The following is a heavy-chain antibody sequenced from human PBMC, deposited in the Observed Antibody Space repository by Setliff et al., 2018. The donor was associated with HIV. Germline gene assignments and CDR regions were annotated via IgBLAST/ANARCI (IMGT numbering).Heavy chain of an antibody. Sequence: GESLKISCAASGFTLSNSAMTWVRQKPGRGLEWVSLIQSGGIIYYADSVKGRFTISRDNSNNILSLQMSSLRAEDTALYYCAKLDYYDYSGSRARKVAIDFWGRGTMVTVSS. CDR2: IQSGGII. CDR3: AKLDYYDYSGSRARKVAIDF. V-gene: IGHV3-23*01. CDR1: GFTLSNSA. D-gene: IGHD3-22*01. J-gene: IGHJ3*01.